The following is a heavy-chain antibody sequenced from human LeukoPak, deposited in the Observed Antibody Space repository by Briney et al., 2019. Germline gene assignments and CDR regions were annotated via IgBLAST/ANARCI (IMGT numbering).Heavy chain of an antibody. J-gene: IGHJ4*02. Sequence: SQTLSLTCAISGDSVSSNSAAWNWIRQSPSRGLEWLGRTYYRSRWYNDYAVSVKSRITVNPDTSKNQFSLHLNSVTPDDTAVYYCARDRDGYNTNSFDYWGQGTLVTVSS. CDR3: ARDRDGYNTNSFDY. CDR2: TYYRSRWYN. V-gene: IGHV6-1*01. D-gene: IGHD5-12*01. CDR1: GDSVSSNSAA.